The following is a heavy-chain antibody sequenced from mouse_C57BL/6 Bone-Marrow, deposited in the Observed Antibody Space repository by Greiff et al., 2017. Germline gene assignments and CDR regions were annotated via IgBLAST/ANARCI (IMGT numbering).Heavy chain of an antibody. CDR2: IWSDGST. CDR1: GFSLTSYG. V-gene: IGHV2-6-1*01. J-gene: IGHJ1*03. Sequence: VNLVESGPGLVAPSQSLSITCTVSGFSLTSYGVHWVRQPPGKGLEWLGVIWSDGSTTYNSALKSRLSISKDNSKSQVFLKMNSLPTDDTAMYYCARHENYYWYFDVWGTGTTVTVSS. CDR3: ARHENYYWYFDV.